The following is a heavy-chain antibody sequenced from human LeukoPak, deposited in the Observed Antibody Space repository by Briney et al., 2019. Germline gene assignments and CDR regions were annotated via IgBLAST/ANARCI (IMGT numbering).Heavy chain of an antibody. CDR3: ARGWPAPMAAADY. V-gene: IGHV3-23*01. J-gene: IGHJ4*02. CDR2: ITGSGGST. CDR1: GFTFSSYA. Sequence: PGGSLRLSCAASGFTFSSYAMSWVRQAPGKGLEWVSAITGSGGSTYYADSVKGRFTITRDNSKNTLYLQMNSLRAEDTAVYYCARGWPAPMAAADYWGQGTLVTVSS. D-gene: IGHD6-13*01.